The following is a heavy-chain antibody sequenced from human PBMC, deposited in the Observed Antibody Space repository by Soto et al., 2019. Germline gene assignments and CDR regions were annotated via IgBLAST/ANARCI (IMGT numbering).Heavy chain of an antibody. D-gene: IGHD2-2*01. CDR2: IWYDGSNK. J-gene: IGHJ6*02. CDR1: GFTFSSYG. V-gene: IGHV3-33*01. CDR3: ARDLGNPVLLCCLLGGGMAV. Sequence: GVSLRLSCAASGFTFSSYGMHWVRQAPGKGLEWVAVIWYDGSNKYYADSVKGRFTISRDNSKNTLYLQMKSLRAEDTAVYYCARDLGNPVLLCCLLGGGMAVWGQGTTVIVSS.